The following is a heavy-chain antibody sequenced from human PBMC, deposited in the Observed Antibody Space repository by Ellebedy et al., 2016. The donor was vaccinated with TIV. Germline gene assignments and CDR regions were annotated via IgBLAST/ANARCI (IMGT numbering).Heavy chain of an antibody. CDR3: ARDMINTIFGVVIGTDAFDI. Sequence: SETLSLTXTVSGGSISSGDYYWSWIRQPPGKGLEWIGYIYYSGSTYYNPSLKSRVTISVDTSKNQFFLKLSSVTAADTAVYYCARDMINTIFGVVIGTDAFDIWGQGTMVTVSS. CDR2: IYYSGST. D-gene: IGHD3-3*01. V-gene: IGHV4-30-4*01. J-gene: IGHJ3*02. CDR1: GGSISSGDYY.